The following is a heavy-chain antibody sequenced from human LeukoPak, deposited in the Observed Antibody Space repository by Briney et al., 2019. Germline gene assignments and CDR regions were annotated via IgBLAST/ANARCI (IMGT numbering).Heavy chain of an antibody. J-gene: IGHJ4*02. V-gene: IGHV3-23*01. CDR2: ISGSGGTT. CDR3: AKSSLRDQYTSSWYYFDY. D-gene: IGHD6-13*01. CDR1: GFTFSSYA. Sequence: GGSLRLSCAASGFTFSSYAMSWVRQAPGKGLEWLSAISGSGGTTYHADSVKGRFTISRDNSKNTLYLQMNSLRGEDTAVYYCAKSSLRDQYTSSWYYFDYWGQGTLVTVSS.